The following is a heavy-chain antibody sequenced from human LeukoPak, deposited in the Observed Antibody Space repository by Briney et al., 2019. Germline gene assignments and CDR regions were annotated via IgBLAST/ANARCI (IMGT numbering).Heavy chain of an antibody. Sequence: PSETLSLTCTVSGVSISSYYWSWIRQPPGKGLEWIGYINYSGSTNYNPSLKSRVTISVDTSKNQFSLKLSSVTAADTAVYYCARGVVYAELGYWGQGTLVTVSS. CDR2: INYSGST. V-gene: IGHV4-59*01. J-gene: IGHJ4*02. CDR1: GVSISSYY. D-gene: IGHD2-8*02. CDR3: ARGVVYAELGY.